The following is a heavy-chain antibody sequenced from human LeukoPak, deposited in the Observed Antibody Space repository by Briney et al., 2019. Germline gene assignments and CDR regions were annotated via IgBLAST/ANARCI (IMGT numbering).Heavy chain of an antibody. V-gene: IGHV4-30-2*01. CDR1: GGSISSGGYS. D-gene: IGHD5-18*01. Sequence: SETLSLTCVVSGGSISSGGYSWSWIRQPPGKGLEWIGYIYHSGSTYYNPSLKSRVTMSVDRSKNQFSLKLSSVTAADTAVYYCARYNRDTGGYGMDVWGQGTTVIVSS. J-gene: IGHJ6*02. CDR3: ARYNRDTGGYGMDV. CDR2: IYHSGST.